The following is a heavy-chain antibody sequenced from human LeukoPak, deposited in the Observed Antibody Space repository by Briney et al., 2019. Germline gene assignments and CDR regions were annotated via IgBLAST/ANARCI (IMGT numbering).Heavy chain of an antibody. CDR3: ARDRSRGSYLAWFDFDY. J-gene: IGHJ4*02. Sequence: SVKVSCKASGGTFSSYAISWVRQAPGQGLEWMGRIIPILGIANYAQKFQGRVTITADKSTSTAYMELSSLRSEDTAVYYCARDRSRGSYLAWFDFDYWGQGTLVTVSS. CDR2: IIPILGIA. V-gene: IGHV1-69*04. CDR1: GGTFSSYA. D-gene: IGHD1-26*01.